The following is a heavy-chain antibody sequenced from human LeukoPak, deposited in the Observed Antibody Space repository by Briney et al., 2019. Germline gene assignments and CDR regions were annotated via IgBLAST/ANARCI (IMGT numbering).Heavy chain of an antibody. V-gene: IGHV3-21*01. CDR1: GFTFSHYS. CDR3: VRGGFGHAMDV. D-gene: IGHD3-10*01. Sequence: GGSLRLSCVASGFTFSHYSMNWVRQAPGKGLEWVSSIRFTGSYIYYADSVKGRSTISRDNAKNTLYLQMTSLGAEDTAVYYCVRGGFGHAMDVWGQGTTVTVSS. J-gene: IGHJ6*02. CDR2: IRFTGSYI.